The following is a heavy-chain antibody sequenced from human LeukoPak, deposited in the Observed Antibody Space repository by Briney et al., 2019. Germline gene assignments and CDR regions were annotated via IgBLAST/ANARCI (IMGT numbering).Heavy chain of an antibody. D-gene: IGHD3-3*01. CDR1: GFTFSSYA. CDR2: ISGSGGST. CDR3: ARLPPYYDFWSGYVADEYYFDY. V-gene: IGHV3-23*01. Sequence: TGGSLRLSCAASGFTFSSYAMSWVRQAPGKGLEWVSAISGSGGSTYYADSVKGRFTISRDNSKNTLYLQMNSLRAEDTAVYYCARLPPYYDFWSGYVADEYYFDYWGQGTLVTVSS. J-gene: IGHJ4*02.